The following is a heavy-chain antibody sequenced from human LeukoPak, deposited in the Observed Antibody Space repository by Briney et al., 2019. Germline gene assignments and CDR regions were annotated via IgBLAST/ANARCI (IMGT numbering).Heavy chain of an antibody. CDR1: GFTFSSYS. Sequence: GGSLRLSCAASGFTFSSYSMNWVRQAPGKGLEWVSSISSSSSYIYYADSVKGRFTISRDNAKNSLYLQMNSLRAEDTAVYYCARDGRWLQQDNWFDPWGQGTLVTVSS. D-gene: IGHD5-24*01. CDR2: ISSSSSYI. V-gene: IGHV3-21*01. CDR3: ARDGRWLQQDNWFDP. J-gene: IGHJ5*02.